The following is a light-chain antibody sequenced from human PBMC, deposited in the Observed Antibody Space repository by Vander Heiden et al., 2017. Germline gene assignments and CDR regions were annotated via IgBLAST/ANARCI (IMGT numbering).Light chain of an antibody. Sequence: QPVVTQEPSRTVSPGGTITLTCSSSTGPVTGDHYANWFQKKPGQAPTSLIYTTINRHSWTPARFSGSLLGGKATLTLSGAQPEDEADYYCLLYFGEGHRTFGGGTRLTVL. CDR3: LLYFGEGHRT. CDR1: TGPVTGDHY. J-gene: IGLJ2*01. V-gene: IGLV7-43*01. CDR2: TTI.